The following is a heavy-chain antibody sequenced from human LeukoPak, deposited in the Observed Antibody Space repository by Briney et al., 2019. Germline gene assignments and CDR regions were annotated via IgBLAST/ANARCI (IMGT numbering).Heavy chain of an antibody. V-gene: IGHV3-48*01. CDR3: ARGAPTVVISDYYYYMDV. CDR1: GFTFSSYS. D-gene: IGHD4-23*01. CDR2: ISSSSSTI. J-gene: IGHJ6*03. Sequence: GGSLRLSCAASGFTFSSYSMNWVRQAPGKGLEWVSYISSSSSTIYYADSVKGRFTISRDNAKNSLYLQMNSLRAEDTAVYYCARGAPTVVISDYYYYMDVWGKGTTVTISS.